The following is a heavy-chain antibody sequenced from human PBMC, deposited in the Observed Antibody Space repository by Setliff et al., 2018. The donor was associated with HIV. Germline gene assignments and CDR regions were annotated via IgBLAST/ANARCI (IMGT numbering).Heavy chain of an antibody. CDR3: ATIARNTDWFPGTIYYYMDV. J-gene: IGHJ6*03. Sequence: GGSLRLSCIASGFSFNNYYMTWVRQAPGEGLEWVGRIKTESDGGTIDYAAPVKGRFTISSDDSKNTLYLQINSLNIEDTAVYFCATIARNTDWFPGTIYYYMDVWGKGTTVTVSS. V-gene: IGHV3-15*01. CDR1: GFSFNNYY. CDR2: IKTESDGGTI. D-gene: IGHD3-9*01.